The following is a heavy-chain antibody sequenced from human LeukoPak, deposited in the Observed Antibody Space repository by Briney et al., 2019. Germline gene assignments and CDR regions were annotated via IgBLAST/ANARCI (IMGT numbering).Heavy chain of an antibody. D-gene: IGHD6-6*01. J-gene: IGHJ6*02. CDR2: IIPILGIA. CDR3: ARVENEYYYYYGMDV. V-gene: IGHV1-69*04. CDR1: GGTFSSYA. Sequence: SVKVSCKASGGTFSSYAISWVRQAPGQGLEWMGRIIPILGIANYAQKFQGRVTITADKSTSTAYMELSSLRSEDTAVYYCARVENEYYYYYGMDVWGQGTTVTVSS.